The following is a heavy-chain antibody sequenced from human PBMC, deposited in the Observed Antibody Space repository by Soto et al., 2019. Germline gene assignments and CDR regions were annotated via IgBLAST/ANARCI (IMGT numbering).Heavy chain of an antibody. CDR3: ARENYDFWSGYYTRYYFDY. D-gene: IGHD3-3*01. V-gene: IGHV3-7*03. CDR2: IKQDGSEK. Sequence: PGGSLRLSCAASGFTFSSYWMSWVRQAPGKGLEWVANIKQDGSEKYYVDSVKGRFTISRDNAKNSLYLQMNSLRAEDTAVYYCARENYDFWSGYYTRYYFDYWGQGTLVTVSS. J-gene: IGHJ4*02. CDR1: GFTFSSYW.